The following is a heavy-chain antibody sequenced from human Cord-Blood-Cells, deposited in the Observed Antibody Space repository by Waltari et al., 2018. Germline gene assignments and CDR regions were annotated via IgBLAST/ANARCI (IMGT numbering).Heavy chain of an antibody. D-gene: IGHD1-26*01. CDR3: ANSREWELLPGGYNY. CDR2: ISYDGSNK. V-gene: IGHV3-30*18. CDR1: GFTSSSYG. Sequence: QVQLVESGGGVVQHGRSLRLSCAASGFTSSSYGMHWARMAPGKGLEWVAVISYDGSNKYYADSVKGRFTISRDNSKNTLYLQMNSLRAEDTAVYYCANSREWELLPGGYNYWGQGTLVTVSS. J-gene: IGHJ4*02.